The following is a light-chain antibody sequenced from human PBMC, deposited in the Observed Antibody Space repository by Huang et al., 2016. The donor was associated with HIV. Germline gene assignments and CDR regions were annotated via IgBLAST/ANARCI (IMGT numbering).Light chain of an antibody. CDR2: DAS. Sequence: DIQMTQSPFSPSVSIGDRVTITCQASQDIGNQLNWYQQKPGKAPQLLIYDASNLQTGVPSRFSGSGSGTDFTFTISSLQPEDIATYYCQQYDNLPSLTFGGGTKVEIK. CDR1: QDIGNQ. V-gene: IGKV1-33*01. CDR3: QQYDNLPSLT. J-gene: IGKJ4*01.